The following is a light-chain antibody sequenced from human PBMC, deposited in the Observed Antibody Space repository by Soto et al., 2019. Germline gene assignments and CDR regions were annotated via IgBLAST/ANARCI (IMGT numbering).Light chain of an antibody. Sequence: QSVLTQPPSVSAAPGQRVTISCSGSSSDIGSKYVSWYQQVPGTAPRLLIYFNNNRPSGIPDRFSGAKSGTSATLAIAGLQTGGAAAYYCGSWNSALGVEVFGTGTKLNVL. V-gene: IGLV1-51*01. CDR2: FNN. CDR1: SSDIGSKY. J-gene: IGLJ1*01. CDR3: GSWNSALGVEV.